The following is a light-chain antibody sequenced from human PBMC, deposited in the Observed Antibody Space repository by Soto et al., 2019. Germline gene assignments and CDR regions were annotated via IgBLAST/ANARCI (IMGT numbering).Light chain of an antibody. CDR1: SSNVGGNP. CDR2: TNT. V-gene: IGLV1-44*01. J-gene: IGLJ1*01. Sequence: QSVLTQPPSASGTPGQRVTISCSGSSSNVGGNPVNWYQHVPTTAPKLLIYTNTQRPSGVPDRFSGSKSGPSVSLAISGPQSEDEADYYCASWNVSLYGPVFGTGSKLTV. CDR3: ASWNVSLYGPV.